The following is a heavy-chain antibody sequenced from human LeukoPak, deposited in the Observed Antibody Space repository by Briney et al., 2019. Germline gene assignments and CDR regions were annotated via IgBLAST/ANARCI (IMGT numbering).Heavy chain of an antibody. D-gene: IGHD6-13*01. V-gene: IGHV4-39*07. Sequence: SETLSLTCTVSGGSISSSSYYWGWIRQPPGKGLEWIGSIYYSGSTYYNPSLKSRVTISVDTSKNQFSLKLSSVTAADTAVYYCARRAAAEGYYYYYYMDVWGKGTTVTVSS. CDR1: GGSISSSSYY. CDR3: ARRAAAEGYYYYYYMDV. CDR2: IYYSGST. J-gene: IGHJ6*03.